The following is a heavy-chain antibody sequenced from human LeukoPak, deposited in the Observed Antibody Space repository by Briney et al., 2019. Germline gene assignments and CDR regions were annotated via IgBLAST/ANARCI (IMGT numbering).Heavy chain of an antibody. J-gene: IGHJ5*02. V-gene: IGHV4-59*12. CDR3: ARVDDSSVRDWFDP. CDR1: GGSISSYY. D-gene: IGHD3-22*01. Sequence: PSETLSLTCTVSGGSISSYYWSWIRQPPGKGLEWIGYIYYSGSTNYNPSLKSRVTISVDTSKNQFSLKLSSVTAADTAVYYCARVDDSSVRDWFDPWGQGTLVTVSS. CDR2: IYYSGST.